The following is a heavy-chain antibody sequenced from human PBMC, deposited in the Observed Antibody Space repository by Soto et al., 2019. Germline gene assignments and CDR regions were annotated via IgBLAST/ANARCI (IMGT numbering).Heavy chain of an antibody. V-gene: IGHV3-33*01. CDR1: GFTFSSYG. J-gene: IGHJ5*02. Sequence: PGGSLRLSCAASGFTFSSYGMHWVRQAPGKGLEWVAVIWYDGSNKYYADSVKGRFTISRDNSKNTLYLQMNSLRAEDTAVYYCARPQQLVGDKWFDPWGQGTLVTVSS. CDR2: IWYDGSNK. CDR3: ARPQQLVGDKWFDP. D-gene: IGHD6-13*01.